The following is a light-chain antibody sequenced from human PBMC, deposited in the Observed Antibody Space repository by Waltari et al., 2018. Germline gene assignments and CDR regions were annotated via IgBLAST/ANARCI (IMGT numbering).Light chain of an antibody. CDR2: WAS. CDR3: QQYYSTIFT. V-gene: IGKV4-1*01. J-gene: IGKJ3*01. Sequence: DIVVIQSPDSLSVSLGERATINCKSSQSVLYRSSNKNFLAWYQQKPGQPPKLLIYWASTRESGVPDRFSGSGSGTDFTLTISSLQAEDVAVYYCQQYYSTIFTFGPGTKVDIK. CDR1: QSVLYRSSNKNF.